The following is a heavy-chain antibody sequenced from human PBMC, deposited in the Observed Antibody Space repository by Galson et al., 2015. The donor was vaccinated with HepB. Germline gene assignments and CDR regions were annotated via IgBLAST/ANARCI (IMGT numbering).Heavy chain of an antibody. D-gene: IGHD3-16*02. CDR1: GYTFSTYD. CDR2: MNPKSGNT. Sequence: SVKVSCKAFGYTFSTYDINWVRQAPGQGLEWMGWMNPKSGNTGYAPKFQGRVSMTRNTSISTASMELGSLRSEDTAVYFCTRGRSGNYLSPLDHWGQETLVTVSS. J-gene: IGHJ4*02. V-gene: IGHV1-8*01. CDR3: TRGRSGNYLSPLDH.